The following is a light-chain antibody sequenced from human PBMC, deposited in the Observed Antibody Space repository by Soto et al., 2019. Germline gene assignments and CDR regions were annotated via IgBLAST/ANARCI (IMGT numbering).Light chain of an antibody. Sequence: QSALTQPPSASGTPGQRVTISCSGSSSNIGSNYVYWYQQLPGTAPKLLIYRNNQRPSGVPDRFSGSKSGTSASLAISGLRSEDEADYYCAAWDDSLSGYVFGPGTKVTV. CDR1: SSNIGSNY. J-gene: IGLJ1*01. CDR3: AAWDDSLSGYV. V-gene: IGLV1-47*01. CDR2: RNN.